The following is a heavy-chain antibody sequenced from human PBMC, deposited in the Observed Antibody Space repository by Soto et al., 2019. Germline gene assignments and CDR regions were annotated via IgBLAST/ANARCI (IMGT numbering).Heavy chain of an antibody. CDR3: ASTGGDFWSGSDY. Sequence: EVQLVESGGGLVQPGGSLRLSCAASGFTFSSYSMNWVRQAPGKGLEWVSYISSSSSTIYYADSVKGRFTITRDNDKNSLYLQMNSLRAEDTAVYYCASTGGDFWSGSDYWGQGTLVTVSS. CDR1: GFTFSSYS. D-gene: IGHD3-3*01. V-gene: IGHV3-48*01. CDR2: ISSSSSTI. J-gene: IGHJ4*02.